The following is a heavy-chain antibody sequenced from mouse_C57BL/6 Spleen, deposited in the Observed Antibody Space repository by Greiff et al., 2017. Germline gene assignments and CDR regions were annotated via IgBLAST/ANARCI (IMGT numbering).Heavy chain of an antibody. Sequence: QVQLQQPGAELVKPGASVKLSCKASGYTFTSYWMHWVKQRPGRGLAWIGRIDPNSGGTKYNEKFKSKATLTVDKSSSTAYMQLSRLSSEDSAGDYCARRGTTVPGAMDYWGQGTSVTVAS. CDR3: ARRGTTVPGAMDY. V-gene: IGHV1-72*01. J-gene: IGHJ4*01. D-gene: IGHD1-1*01. CDR1: GYTFTSYW. CDR2: IDPNSGGT.